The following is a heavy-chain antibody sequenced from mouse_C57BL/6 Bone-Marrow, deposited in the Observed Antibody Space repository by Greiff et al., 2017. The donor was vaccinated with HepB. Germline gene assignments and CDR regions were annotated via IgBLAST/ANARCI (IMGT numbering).Heavy chain of an antibody. V-gene: IGHV1-63*01. CDR2: IYPGGGYT. Sequence: LVESGAELVRPGTSVKMSCKASGYTFTNYWIGWAKQRPGHGLEWIGDIYPGGGYTNYNEKFKGKATLTADKSSSTAYMQFSSLTSEDSAIYYCAREEDSNYYFDYWGQGTTLTVSS. CDR3: AREEDSNYYFDY. D-gene: IGHD2-5*01. CDR1: GYTFTNYW. J-gene: IGHJ2*01.